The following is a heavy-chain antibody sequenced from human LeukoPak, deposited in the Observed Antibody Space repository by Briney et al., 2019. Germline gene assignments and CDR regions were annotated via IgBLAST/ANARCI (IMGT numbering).Heavy chain of an antibody. CDR3: ARVPKGLQQAYFDY. Sequence: ASVKVSCKASGYTFTSYGISWVRQAPGQGLEWMGIINPSGGSTSYAQKFQGRVTMTRDTSTSTVYMELSSLRSEDTAVYYCARVPKGLQQAYFDYWGQGALVTVSS. CDR2: INPSGGST. CDR1: GYTFTSYG. J-gene: IGHJ4*02. V-gene: IGHV1-46*01. D-gene: IGHD4-11*01.